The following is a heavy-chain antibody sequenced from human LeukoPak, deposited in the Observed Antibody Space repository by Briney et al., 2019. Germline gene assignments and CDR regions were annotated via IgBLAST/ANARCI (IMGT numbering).Heavy chain of an antibody. D-gene: IGHD6-19*01. CDR2: IYHSGST. Sequence: SETLPLTCAVSGGSISGSNWWSWVRQPPGKGLEWIEEIYHSGSTNYNLSLKSRVTISVDKSKNQFSLNLSSVTAADTAVYYCASKAGRYYYYYMDVWGKGTTVTVSS. V-gene: IGHV4-4*02. CDR1: GGSISGSNW. J-gene: IGHJ6*03. CDR3: ASKAGRYYYYYMDV.